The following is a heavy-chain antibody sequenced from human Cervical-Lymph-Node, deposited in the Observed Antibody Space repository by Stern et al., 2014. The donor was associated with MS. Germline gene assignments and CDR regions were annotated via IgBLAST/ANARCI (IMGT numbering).Heavy chain of an antibody. D-gene: IGHD3-22*01. CDR3: ARSPDLYDSSGYYFD. Sequence: VQLEESGAEVKKPGSSVKVSCKDSGGTLNNYAVSWVRQAPGQGLEWIGKIIPFLGIANYAHKFQGRVTLTAAATTSYMEVSSLRSDDTAVYYCARSPDLYDSSGYYFDWGQGTLVTVSS. J-gene: IGHJ4*02. CDR1: GGTLNNYA. V-gene: IGHV1-69*09. CDR2: IIPFLGIA.